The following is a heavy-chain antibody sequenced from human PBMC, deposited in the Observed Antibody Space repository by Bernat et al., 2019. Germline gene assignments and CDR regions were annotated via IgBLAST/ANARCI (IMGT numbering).Heavy chain of an antibody. CDR2: FDPEDGET. Sequence: QVQLVQSGAEVKKPGASVKVSCKVSGYTLTELSMHWVRQAPGKGLEWMGGFDPEDGETIYAQKFQVRVTMTEDTSTDTAYMELSSLRSEDTAVYYCATDKKGLYYYGSGSYYKRGAFDIWGQGTMVTVSS. CDR3: ATDKKGLYYYGSGSYYKRGAFDI. CDR1: GYTLTELS. D-gene: IGHD3-10*01. J-gene: IGHJ3*02. V-gene: IGHV1-24*01.